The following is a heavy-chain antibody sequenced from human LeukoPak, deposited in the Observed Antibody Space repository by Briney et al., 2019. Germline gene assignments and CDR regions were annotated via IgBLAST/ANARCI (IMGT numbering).Heavy chain of an antibody. Sequence: SETLSLTCTVSGGSISSYYWGWIRQPPGKGLEWIGYIYHSGSTYYNPSLKSRVTISVDRSKNQFSLKLSSVTAADTAVYYCARVENWGPAAYFDYWGQGTLVTVSS. CDR3: ARVENWGPAAYFDY. J-gene: IGHJ4*02. D-gene: IGHD7-27*01. CDR1: GGSISSYY. V-gene: IGHV4-59*12. CDR2: IYHSGST.